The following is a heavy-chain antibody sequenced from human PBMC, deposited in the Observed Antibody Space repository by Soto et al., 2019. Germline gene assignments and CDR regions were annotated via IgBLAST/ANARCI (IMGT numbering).Heavy chain of an antibody. V-gene: IGHV3-72*01. J-gene: IGHJ4*02. CDR1: GFTFSDHH. CDR3: ARLMGTSFDL. Sequence: GGSLRLSCAASGFTFSDHHMDWVRQAPGEGLEWVGRARNKAHSYTTAYAASVKGRFTISRDDSKNSLSLQMNSLKTEDTAVYFSARLMGTSFDLWGQGPLVTVSS. D-gene: IGHD2-8*01. CDR2: ARNKAHSYTT.